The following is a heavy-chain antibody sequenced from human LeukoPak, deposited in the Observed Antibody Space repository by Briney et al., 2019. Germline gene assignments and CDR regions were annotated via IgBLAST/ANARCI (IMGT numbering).Heavy chain of an antibody. CDR2: ISSSGSTI. CDR1: GFTFSSYE. J-gene: IGHJ4*02. Sequence: GGSLRLSCAASGFTFSSYEMTWVRQAPGKGLEWVSYISSSGSTIYYADFVKGRFTISRDNAKNSLYLQMNSLRAEDTAVCYCARYDSSLYFDYWGQGTLVTVSS. CDR3: ARYDSSLYFDY. D-gene: IGHD3-22*01. V-gene: IGHV3-48*03.